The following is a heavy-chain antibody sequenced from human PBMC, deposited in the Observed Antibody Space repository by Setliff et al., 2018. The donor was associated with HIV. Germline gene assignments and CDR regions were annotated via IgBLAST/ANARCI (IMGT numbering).Heavy chain of an antibody. V-gene: IGHV4-61*09. CDR2: IHTSGST. Sequence: SETLSLTCTVSGGSINSGSYYWSWIRQPAGKGLEFIGHIHTSGSTIYNPSLKSRLTITIDTSRNQFSLKLTSVTAADTAVYYCARDKGYYYMDVWGKGITVTVSS. CDR1: GGSINSGSYY. CDR3: ARDKGYYYMDV. J-gene: IGHJ6*03.